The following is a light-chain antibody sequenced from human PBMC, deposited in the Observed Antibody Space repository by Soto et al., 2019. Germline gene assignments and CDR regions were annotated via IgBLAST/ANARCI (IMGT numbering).Light chain of an antibody. Sequence: DIQMTQSPSSVSASVGDRVTITCQASQDIRNYLNWYQQKPGKAPKLMIYDASNLETGVPSRFSGSGSVTDFAFTISSLQPEDIATYCCQQYDHLPFTFGPGTKVDIK. CDR2: DAS. J-gene: IGKJ3*01. CDR1: QDIRNY. V-gene: IGKV1-33*01. CDR3: QQYDHLPFT.